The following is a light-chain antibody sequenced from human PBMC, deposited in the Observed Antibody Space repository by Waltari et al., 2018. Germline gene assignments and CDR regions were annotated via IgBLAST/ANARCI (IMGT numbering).Light chain of an antibody. CDR2: KAN. J-gene: IGLJ3*02. CDR3: ALYMGSGIWV. CDR1: SGSLSTTSY. V-gene: IGLV8-61*01. Sequence: QTVVTQEPSLSVSPGGTVTLTCALSSGSLSTTSYATWSQQTPGQAPRTLVYKANARSSGVPDRFSGSILGNTAALTITGAQADDESDYYCALYMGSGIWVVGGGTRLTVL.